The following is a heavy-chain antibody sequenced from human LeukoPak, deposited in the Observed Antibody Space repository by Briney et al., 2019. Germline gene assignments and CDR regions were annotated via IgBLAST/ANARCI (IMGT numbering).Heavy chain of an antibody. J-gene: IGHJ3*02. CDR1: GYTFTGYY. CDR3: ARKSMGYCSGGSCYSDAFDI. V-gene: IGHV1-2*06. Sequence: APVKVSCKASGYTFTGYYMHWVRQAPGQGLEWMGRINPNSGGTNYAQKFQGRVTMTRDTSISTAYMELSRLRSDDTAVYYCARKSMGYCSGGSCYSDAFDIWGQGTMVTVSS. CDR2: INPNSGGT. D-gene: IGHD2-15*01.